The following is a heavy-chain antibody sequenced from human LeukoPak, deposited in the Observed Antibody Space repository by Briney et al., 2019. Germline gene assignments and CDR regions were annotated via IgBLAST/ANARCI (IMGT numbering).Heavy chain of an antibody. V-gene: IGHV1-18*01. J-gene: IGHJ6*03. CDR3: ARACSNYDYYYYMDV. CDR2: ISAYNGNT. D-gene: IGHD4-11*01. CDR1: GYTFTSYG. Sequence: ASVKVSCKASGYTFTSYGISWVRQAPGQGLEWMGWISAYNGNTNYAQKLQGRVTMTTDKSTSTAYMELSSLRSEDTAVYYCARACSNYDYYYYMDVWGKGTTVTVSS.